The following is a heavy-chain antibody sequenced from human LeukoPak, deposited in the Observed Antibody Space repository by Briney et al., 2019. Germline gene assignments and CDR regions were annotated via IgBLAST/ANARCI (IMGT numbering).Heavy chain of an antibody. Sequence: SSETLSLTCAVSGSSISSGHYWGWIRQPPGKGLEWIASISHNGNTYYSPPLKSRVTISEDTSKNQFSLNLLSVAAADTAVYYCTRSPPGDYEYLQHWGQGTLVTVSS. CDR2: ISHNGNT. D-gene: IGHD4-17*01. J-gene: IGHJ1*01. CDR1: GSSISSGHY. CDR3: TRSPPGDYEYLQH. V-gene: IGHV4-38-2*01.